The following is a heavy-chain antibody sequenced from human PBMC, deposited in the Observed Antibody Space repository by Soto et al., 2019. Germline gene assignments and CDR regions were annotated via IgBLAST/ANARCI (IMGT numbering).Heavy chain of an antibody. D-gene: IGHD5-18*01. J-gene: IGHJ4*02. CDR3: RAYTYGQGVDY. Sequence: GGSLRLSCVASGFTFSAYDMNWVRQAPGKGLEWVSVVNGNGGSTYYADSVKGRFTISRDDSKNTVYLQMNSLRAEDTAVYYCRAYTYGQGVDYWGQGTLVTVSS. CDR2: VNGNGGST. CDR1: GFTFSAYD. V-gene: IGHV3-23*01.